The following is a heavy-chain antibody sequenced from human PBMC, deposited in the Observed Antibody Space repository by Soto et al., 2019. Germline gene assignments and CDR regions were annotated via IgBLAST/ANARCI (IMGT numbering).Heavy chain of an antibody. D-gene: IGHD6-13*01. CDR1: GGSFSGYY. V-gene: IGHV4-34*01. J-gene: IGHJ4*02. CDR3: ARVGALGSSSCFDY. Sequence: QVQLQQWGAGLLKPSETLSLTCAVYGGSFSGYYWSWIRQPPGKGLEWIGEINHSGSTNYNPSLTSRVTISVDTSKHQLSLKLSSVTAADTAVYYCARVGALGSSSCFDYWGQGTLVTVSS. CDR2: INHSGST.